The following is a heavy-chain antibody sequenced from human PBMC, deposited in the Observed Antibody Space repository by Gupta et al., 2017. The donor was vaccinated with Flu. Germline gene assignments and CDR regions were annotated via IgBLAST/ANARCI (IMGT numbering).Heavy chain of an antibody. CDR2: ISSRGNTM. V-gene: IGHV3-48*03. Sequence: VQLVESGGGLAQPGGSLSISCAGSGFIFSNYELHWVRRAPGKGLEWISYISSRGNTMYYADSVRGLFTISRDDAKNALYLKMNSQRAEDTAVYHCASHIRHFGPYFYAMDVWGLGTTATVSS. CDR3: ASHIRHFGPYFYAMDV. CDR1: GFIFSNYE. J-gene: IGHJ6*02. D-gene: IGHD3-9*01.